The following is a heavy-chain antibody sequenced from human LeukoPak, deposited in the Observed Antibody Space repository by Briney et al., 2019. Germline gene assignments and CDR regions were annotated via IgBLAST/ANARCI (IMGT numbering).Heavy chain of an antibody. J-gene: IGHJ4*02. CDR2: ISGSPDNT. Sequence: GGSLRLSCVVCGFTFRSYAMYWVRQAPGKGLEWVSEISGSPDNTYYADSVKGRFATSRDDSRNTLYLQMNSLRAEDTAVYYCARLVGVSPLDYWGQGTPVTVSS. CDR1: GFTFRSYA. CDR3: ARLVGVSPLDY. D-gene: IGHD3-16*01. V-gene: IGHV3-23*01.